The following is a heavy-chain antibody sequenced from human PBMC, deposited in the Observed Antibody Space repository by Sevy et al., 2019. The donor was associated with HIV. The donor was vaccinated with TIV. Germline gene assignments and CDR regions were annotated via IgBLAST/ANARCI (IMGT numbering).Heavy chain of an antibody. CDR2: IYSGGST. J-gene: IGHJ4*02. Sequence: GGCLRLSCAASGFTVSSNYMSWVRQAPGKGLEWVSVIYSGGSTYYADSVKGRFTISRDNSKNTLYLQMNSLRAEDTAVYYCARGIAAHNYFDYWGQGTLVTVSS. CDR1: GFTVSSNY. V-gene: IGHV3-53*01. CDR3: ARGIAAHNYFDY. D-gene: IGHD6-6*01.